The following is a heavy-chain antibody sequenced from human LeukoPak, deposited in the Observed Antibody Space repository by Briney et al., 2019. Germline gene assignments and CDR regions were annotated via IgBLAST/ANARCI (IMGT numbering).Heavy chain of an antibody. V-gene: IGHV1-18*01. CDR2: ISAYNGNT. D-gene: IGHD5/OR15-5a*01. J-gene: IGHJ3*02. CDR3: ARAPSTWDAFDI. CDR1: GYTFTSYG. Sequence: ASVKVSCKASGYTFTSYGISWVRQAPGQGLEGMGWISAYNGNTNYAQKLQGRVTMTTDTSTSTAYMELRSLRSDDTAVYYCARAPSTWDAFDIWGQGTMVTVSS.